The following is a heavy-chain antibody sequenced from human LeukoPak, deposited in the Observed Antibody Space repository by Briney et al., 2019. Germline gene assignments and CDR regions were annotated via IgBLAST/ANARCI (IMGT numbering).Heavy chain of an antibody. Sequence: ASVKVSCKASGYTFTSYYIHWERQAPGQGLEWMGIIIPSGGSTNYPPKFQGRITVTRDTSTSIVYMELSRLRSEDTAMYYCVREFRGGTFDFWGQGTLVTVSS. J-gene: IGHJ4*02. CDR3: VREFRGGTFDF. D-gene: IGHD5-24*01. CDR1: GYTFTSYY. V-gene: IGHV1-46*01. CDR2: IIPSGGST.